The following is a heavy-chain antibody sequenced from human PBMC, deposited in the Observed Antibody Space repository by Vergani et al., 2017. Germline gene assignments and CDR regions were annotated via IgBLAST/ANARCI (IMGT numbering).Heavy chain of an antibody. CDR3: ARAGSITIFGVVIPPFYYYYGMDV. J-gene: IGHJ6*02. Sequence: QVQLQQWGAGLLKPSETLSLTCAVYGGSFSGYYWSWIRQPPGKGLEWIGEINHSGSTNYNPSLKSRVPISVDTSKNQFSLKLSSVTAADTAVYYCARAGSITIFGVVIPPFYYYYGMDVWGQGTTVTVSS. CDR2: INHSGST. CDR1: GGSFSGYY. V-gene: IGHV4-34*01. D-gene: IGHD3-3*01.